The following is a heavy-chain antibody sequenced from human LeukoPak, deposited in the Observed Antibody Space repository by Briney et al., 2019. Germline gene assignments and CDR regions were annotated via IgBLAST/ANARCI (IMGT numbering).Heavy chain of an antibody. Sequence: PSETLSLTCTVSGGSISSGGYYWSWIRQHAGKGLEWIGYIYYSGGTYYNPSLKSRVTISVDTSKNQFSLKLSSVTAADTAVYYCASSKAQVTVTTGDAFDIWGQGTMVTVSS. V-gene: IGHV4-31*03. CDR2: IYYSGGT. CDR3: ASSKAQVTVTTGDAFDI. J-gene: IGHJ3*02. CDR1: GGSISSGGYY. D-gene: IGHD4-11*01.